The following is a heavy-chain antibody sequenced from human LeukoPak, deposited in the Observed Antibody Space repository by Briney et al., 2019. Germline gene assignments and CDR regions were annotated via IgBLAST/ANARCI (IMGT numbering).Heavy chain of an antibody. Sequence: ASVKVSCKVSGYTLTELSMHCVRQAPGKGLEWMGGFDPEDGETIYAHKLQGRLTMTADTSTDTAYMELSSLRYEDTAVYYCATADLAMVKRAANAFDIWGQGTMVTVSS. CDR2: FDPEDGET. V-gene: IGHV1-24*01. J-gene: IGHJ3*02. CDR3: ATADLAMVKRAANAFDI. D-gene: IGHD5-18*01. CDR1: GYTLTELS.